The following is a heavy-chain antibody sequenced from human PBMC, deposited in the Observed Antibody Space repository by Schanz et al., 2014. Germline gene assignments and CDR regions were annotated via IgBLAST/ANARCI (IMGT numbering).Heavy chain of an antibody. CDR2: ISAYNGNT. CDR3: AGTYCSSTSCYTGYYYMDV. D-gene: IGHD2-2*02. CDR1: GYTFTSYG. Sequence: QVQLVQSGAEVKKPGASVKVSCKASGYTFTSYGINWVRQAPGQGLEWMGWISAYNGNTNYAQKLQGRVTLTTDTSTSTAYMKLRNLRSDDTAVYYCAGTYCSSTSCYTGYYYMDVWGKGTTVTVSS. J-gene: IGHJ6*03. V-gene: IGHV1-18*01.